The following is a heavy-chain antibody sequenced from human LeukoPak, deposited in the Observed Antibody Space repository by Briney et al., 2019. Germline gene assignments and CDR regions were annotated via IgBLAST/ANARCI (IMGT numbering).Heavy chain of an antibody. J-gene: IGHJ4*02. CDR2: IYHDGNT. D-gene: IGHD3-22*01. Sequence: SETLSLTCAVSGASMGSHGYSWSWLRQPPRRGLEFIGYIYHDGNTYYNPSLNSRVSISVDMSKNQFSLKLSSVTAADTAVYFCATTLNFGSGYPRYFFDYWGQGILVTVST. V-gene: IGHV4-30-2*01. CDR3: ATTLNFGSGYPRYFFDY. CDR1: GASMGSHGYS.